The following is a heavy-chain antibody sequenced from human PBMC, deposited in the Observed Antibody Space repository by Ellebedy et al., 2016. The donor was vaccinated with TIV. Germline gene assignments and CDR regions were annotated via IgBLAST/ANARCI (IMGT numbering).Heavy chain of an antibody. CDR2: IYYSGST. D-gene: IGHD3-10*01. CDR1: GGSISSYY. CDR3: ARELWGGYFDY. J-gene: IGHJ4*02. Sequence: MPSETLSLTCTVSGGSISSYYWSWIRQPPGKGLEWIGYIYYSGSTNYNPSLKSRVTISVDTSKNQFSLKLSSVTAADTAVYYCARELWGGYFDYWGQGTLVTVSS. V-gene: IGHV4-59*01.